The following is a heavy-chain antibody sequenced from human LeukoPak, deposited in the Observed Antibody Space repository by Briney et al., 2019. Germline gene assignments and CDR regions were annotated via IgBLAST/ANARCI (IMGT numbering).Heavy chain of an antibody. CDR2: INHSGST. CDR1: GGSFSGYY. V-gene: IGHV4-34*01. D-gene: IGHD5/OR15-5a*01. J-gene: IGHJ4*02. CDR3: ARDLRLVSMSGYFSH. Sequence: SETLSLTCAVYGGSFSGYYWSWIRQPPGKGLEWIGEINHSGSTNYNPSLKSRVTISVDTSKNQFSLKLSSATAADTAVYYCARDLRLVSMSGYFSHWGQGTLVTVSS.